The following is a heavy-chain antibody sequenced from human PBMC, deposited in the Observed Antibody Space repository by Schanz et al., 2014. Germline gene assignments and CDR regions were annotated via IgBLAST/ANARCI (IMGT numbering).Heavy chain of an antibody. J-gene: IGHJ4*02. Sequence: EVQLLESGGGFVQPGGSLRLSCAASGFTFDPYAMHWLRQSPGKGLEWVSTLSGSGAGTFYADSVKGRFTISRDNSKNALYLQMDSLTAEDTAVYYCARGVRIDYWGQGTLVTVSS. CDR2: LSGSGAGT. D-gene: IGHD3-3*01. CDR1: GFTFDPYA. V-gene: IGHV3-23*01. CDR3: ARGVRIDY.